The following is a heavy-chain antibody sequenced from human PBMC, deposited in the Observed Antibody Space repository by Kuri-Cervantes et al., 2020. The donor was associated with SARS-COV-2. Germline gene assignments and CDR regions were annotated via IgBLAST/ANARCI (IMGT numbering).Heavy chain of an antibody. CDR2: IKSKTDGGTK. D-gene: IGHD3-3*01. CDR3: TTDPQYYDFWSGYYYYGMDV. CDR1: GFTFSNAW. Sequence: GGSLRLSCAASGFTFSNAWMSWVRQAPGKGLEWVGRIKSKTDGGTKDYAAPVKGRFTISRDDSKNTLYLQMNSLKTEDTAVYYCTTDPQYYDFWSGYYYYGMDVWGQGTTVTVSS. J-gene: IGHJ6*02. V-gene: IGHV3-15*01.